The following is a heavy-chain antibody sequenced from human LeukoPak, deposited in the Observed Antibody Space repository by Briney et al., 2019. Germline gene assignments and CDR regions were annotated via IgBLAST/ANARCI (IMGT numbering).Heavy chain of an antibody. D-gene: IGHD3-10*01. V-gene: IGHV3-53*01. J-gene: IGHJ6*03. Sequence: GGSLRLSCAASGFTVSSNYMSWVRQAPGKGLEWVSVIYSGGSTYYADSVKGRFTISRDNSKNTLYLQMNSLRAEDTAVYYCASGSGSYRSPYYYMDVWGTGTTVTVSS. CDR3: ASGSGSYRSPYYYMDV. CDR2: IYSGGST. CDR1: GFTVSSNY.